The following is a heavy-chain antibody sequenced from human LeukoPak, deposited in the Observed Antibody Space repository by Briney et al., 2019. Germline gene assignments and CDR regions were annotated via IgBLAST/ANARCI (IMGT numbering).Heavy chain of an antibody. Sequence: ASVKVSCKASGYTFTNYDINWVRQATGQGLEWMGWMNPNSGNTGYAQKFQGRVTMTGNTSISTAYMELSSLRSEDTAVYYCTTDSYYDSSGTNDYWGQGTLVTVSS. V-gene: IGHV1-8*01. CDR2: MNPNSGNT. CDR3: TTDSYYDSSGTNDY. D-gene: IGHD3-22*01. CDR1: GYTFTNYD. J-gene: IGHJ4*02.